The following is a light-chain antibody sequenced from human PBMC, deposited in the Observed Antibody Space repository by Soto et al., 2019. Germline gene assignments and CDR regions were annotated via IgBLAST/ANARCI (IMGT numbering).Light chain of an antibody. J-gene: IGKJ2*01. V-gene: IGKV3-20*01. CDR3: QHYGSSPPYT. Sequence: IVLTQSPDTLSLSPGERATLYCRASRSVSSSYLAWYQHKAGQAPRLLISGASNRATDIPHRFSGSESGTDFTLTISRLEPEDFAVYYCQHYGSSPPYTFGQGTKLEIK. CDR2: GAS. CDR1: RSVSSSY.